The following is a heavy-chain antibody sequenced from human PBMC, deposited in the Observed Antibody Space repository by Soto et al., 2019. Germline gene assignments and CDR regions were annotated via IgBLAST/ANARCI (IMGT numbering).Heavy chain of an antibody. CDR1: GGSISSGDYY. CDR3: ARERPDGARLDP. J-gene: IGHJ5*02. D-gene: IGHD6-6*01. V-gene: IGHV4-30-4*01. Sequence: QVQLQESGPGLVKPSQTLSLTCTVSGGSISSGDYYWSWIRQPPGKGLEWIGYIYYSGSTHYNPSLKSRVTISVDTSKNQFCLKLSSVTAADTAVYYCARERPDGARLDPWGQGTLVTVSS. CDR2: IYYSGST.